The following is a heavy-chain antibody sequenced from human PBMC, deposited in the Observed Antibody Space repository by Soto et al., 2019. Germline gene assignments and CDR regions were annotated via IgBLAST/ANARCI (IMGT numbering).Heavy chain of an antibody. CDR3: ARHYQEYYYGMDV. CDR1: GGSISSSSYY. CDR2: IYYSGST. D-gene: IGHD3-16*02. V-gene: IGHV4-39*01. J-gene: IGHJ6*02. Sequence: SETLSLTCTVSGGSISSSSYYWGWIRQPPGKWLEWIGSIYYSGSTYYNPSLKSRVTISVDTSKNQFSLKLSSVTAADTAVYYCARHYQEYYYGMDVWGQGTTVTVSS.